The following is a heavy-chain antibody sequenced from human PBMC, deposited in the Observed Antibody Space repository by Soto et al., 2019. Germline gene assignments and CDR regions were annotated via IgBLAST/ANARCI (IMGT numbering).Heavy chain of an antibody. CDR3: ARHGKGSSWSQGDFDY. J-gene: IGHJ4*02. D-gene: IGHD6-13*01. V-gene: IGHV4-59*08. Sequence: SETLSLTCTVSGGSISSYYWSWIRQPPGKGLEWIGYIYYSGSTNYNPSLKSRMTISVNTAKNQFSLKLSSVTAADTAVYYCARHGKGSSWSQGDFDYWGQGTLVTVSS. CDR1: GGSISSYY. CDR2: IYYSGST.